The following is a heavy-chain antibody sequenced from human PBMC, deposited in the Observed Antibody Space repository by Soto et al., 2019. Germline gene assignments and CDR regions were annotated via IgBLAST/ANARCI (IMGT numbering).Heavy chain of an antibody. Sequence: PGESLKISCKGSGYSFTSYWIGWVRQMPGKGLEWMGRIDPSDSYTNYSPSFQGHVTISADKSISTAYLQWSSLKASDTAMYYWVVSDIVVVPAAISYYYYGMDVWGQGTTVTVSS. V-gene: IGHV5-10-1*01. CDR3: VVSDIVVVPAAISYYYYGMDV. D-gene: IGHD2-2*01. J-gene: IGHJ6*02. CDR2: IDPSDSYT. CDR1: GYSFTSYW.